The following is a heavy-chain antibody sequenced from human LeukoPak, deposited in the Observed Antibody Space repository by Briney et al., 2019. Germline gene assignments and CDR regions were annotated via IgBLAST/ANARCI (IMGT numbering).Heavy chain of an antibody. J-gene: IGHJ5*02. V-gene: IGHV4-34*01. D-gene: IGHD3-10*01. CDR1: GGSISSYY. CDR3: ARGGVLLWFGEFNWFDP. CDR2: INHSGST. Sequence: SETLSLTCTVSGGSISSYYWSWIRQPPGKGLEWIGEINHSGSTNYNPSLKSRVTISVDTSKNQFSLKLSSVTAADMAVYYCARGGVLLWFGEFNWFDPWGQGTLVTVSS.